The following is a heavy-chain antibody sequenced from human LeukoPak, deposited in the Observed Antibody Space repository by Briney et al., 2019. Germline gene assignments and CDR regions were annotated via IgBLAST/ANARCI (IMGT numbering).Heavy chain of an antibody. V-gene: IGHV4-39*01. CDR2: XXYSGST. J-gene: IGHJ4*02. CDR3: ARHGKYSSSWYSSKDFDY. CDR1: GGSISSSSYY. D-gene: IGHD6-13*01. Sequence: SETLSLTCTVSGGSISSSSYYWGWIRQPPGKGLXXXXXXXYSGSTYYNPSLKSRVTISVDTSKNQFSLKLSSVTAADTAVYYCARHGKYSSSWYSSKDFDYWGQGTLVTVSS.